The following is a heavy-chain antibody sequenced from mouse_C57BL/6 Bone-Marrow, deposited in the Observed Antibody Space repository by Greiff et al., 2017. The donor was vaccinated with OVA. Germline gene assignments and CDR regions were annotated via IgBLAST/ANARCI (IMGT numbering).Heavy chain of an antibody. J-gene: IGHJ2*01. CDR3: ARQDSSGSDY. D-gene: IGHD3-2*02. V-gene: IGHV5-6*01. Sequence: EVKLMESGGDLVKPGGSLKLSCAASGFTFSSYGMSWVRQTPDKRLEWVATISSGGSYTYYPDSVKGRFTISRDNAKNTLYLQMSSLKSEDTAMYYCARQDSSGSDYWGQGTTLTVSS. CDR1: GFTFSSYG. CDR2: ISSGGSYT.